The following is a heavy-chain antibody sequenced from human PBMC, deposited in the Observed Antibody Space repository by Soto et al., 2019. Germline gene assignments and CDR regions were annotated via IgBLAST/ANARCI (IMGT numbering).Heavy chain of an antibody. CDR1: GFSLSTSGVG. CDR3: ARQLWFGGTRHPWFDP. Sequence: QITLKESGPTLVKPTQTLTLTCTFSGFSLSTSGVGVGWIRQPPGKALEWLALIYWDDDKRYSPSLKSRLTIHKDIPKNQVGRTVTNMDPVDTATYYSARQLWFGGTRHPWFDPWGQGTLVTVSS. V-gene: IGHV2-5*02. CDR2: IYWDDDK. J-gene: IGHJ5*02. D-gene: IGHD3-10*01.